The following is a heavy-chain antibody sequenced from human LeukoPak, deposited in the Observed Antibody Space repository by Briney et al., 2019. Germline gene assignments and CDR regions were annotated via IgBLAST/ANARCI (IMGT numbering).Heavy chain of an antibody. V-gene: IGHV4-61*02. Sequence: SQTLSLTCAVSGGSISSGGYSWSWIRQPAGKGLEWIGRIYTSGSTNYSPSLKSRVTMSVDTSKNQFSLKLTSVTAADTAVYYCARWASGAENYYYYMDVWGKGTTVTVSS. CDR3: ARWASGAENYYYYMDV. CDR1: GGSISSGGYS. J-gene: IGHJ6*03. CDR2: IYTSGST. D-gene: IGHD4-17*01.